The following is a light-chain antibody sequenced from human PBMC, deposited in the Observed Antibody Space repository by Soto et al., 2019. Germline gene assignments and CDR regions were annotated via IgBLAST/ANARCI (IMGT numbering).Light chain of an antibody. V-gene: IGLV2-14*01. Sequence: QSVLTQPASVSGSPGQSITISCTGTSSDVGGYNYVSWYQQHPVKAPKLMIYEVSNRPSGVSNRFSGSKSGNTASLTISGLQAEDEADYYCSSYTSTNTLVLGAGTKVTVL. CDR1: SSDVGGYNY. CDR3: SSYTSTNTLV. J-gene: IGLJ2*01. CDR2: EVS.